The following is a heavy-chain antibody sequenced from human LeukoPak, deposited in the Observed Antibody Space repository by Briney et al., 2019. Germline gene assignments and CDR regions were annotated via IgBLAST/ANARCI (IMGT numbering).Heavy chain of an antibody. D-gene: IGHD3-9*01. CDR1: GYSFTNYD. CDR2: INPNSGGT. Sequence: ASVKVSCKASGYSFTNYDINWVRQATGQGLEWMGWINPNSGGTNYAQNFQGRVTMTRDTSISTAYMELSRLRSDDTAVYYCARELTADPDYFDYWGQGTLVTVSS. V-gene: IGHV1-2*02. J-gene: IGHJ4*02. CDR3: ARELTADPDYFDY.